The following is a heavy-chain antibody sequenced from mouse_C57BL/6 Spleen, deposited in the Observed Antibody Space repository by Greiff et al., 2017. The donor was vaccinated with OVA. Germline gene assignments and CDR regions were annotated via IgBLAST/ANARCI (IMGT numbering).Heavy chain of an antibody. CDR3: ARGWLLRYFDY. Sequence: EVQLVESEGGLVQPGSSMKLSCTASGFTFSDYYMAWVRQVPEKGLEWVANINYDGSSTYYLDSLKSRFIISRDNAKNILYLQMSSLKSEDTATYYCARGWLLRYFDYWGQGTTLTVSS. CDR1: GFTFSDYY. CDR2: INYDGSST. D-gene: IGHD2-3*01. J-gene: IGHJ2*01. V-gene: IGHV5-16*01.